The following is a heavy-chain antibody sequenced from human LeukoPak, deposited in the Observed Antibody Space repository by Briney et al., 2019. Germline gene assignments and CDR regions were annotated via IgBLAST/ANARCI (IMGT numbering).Heavy chain of an antibody. J-gene: IGHJ3*02. V-gene: IGHV3-7*01. CDR2: IKQDGSEK. Sequence: GGSLRLSCAASGFTFSSYWMNWVRQAPGKGLEWVANIKQDGSEKHYVDSVKGRSTISRDNAKNSLYLQMNSLRAEDTAVYYCARRGYYGDGAFDIWGQGTMVTVSS. CDR1: GFTFSSYW. CDR3: ARRGYYGDGAFDI. D-gene: IGHD4-17*01.